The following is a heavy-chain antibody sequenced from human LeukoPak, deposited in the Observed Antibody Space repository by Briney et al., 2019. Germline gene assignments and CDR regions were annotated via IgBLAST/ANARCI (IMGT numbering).Heavy chain of an antibody. CDR3: VRDPFSPASSY. D-gene: IGHD2/OR15-2a*01. CDR2: INSDGSIT. J-gene: IGHJ4*02. V-gene: IGHV3-74*01. Sequence: GGSLRLSCTASGFTISSYWMHWVRQAPGKGLVWVSRINSDGSITNYADSVKGRFTISRDNAKNTLYLQMNSLRGEDTAVYYCVRDPFSPASSYWGQGTLVTVSS. CDR1: GFTISSYW.